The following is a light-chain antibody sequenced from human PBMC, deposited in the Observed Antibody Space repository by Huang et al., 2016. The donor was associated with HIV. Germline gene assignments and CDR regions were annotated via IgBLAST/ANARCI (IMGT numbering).Light chain of an antibody. J-gene: IGKJ2*01. V-gene: IGKV4-1*01. CDR2: WAS. CDR1: QSVLYSSNNKNY. CDR3: QQYYSTPRT. Sequence: DIVMTQSPDSLAVSLGERATINCKSNQSVLYSSNNKNYLTWYQQKPGQPPKLLIYWASTRESGVPDRVSGSGSGTDFTLTISSLQAEDVAVYYCQQYYSTPRTFGQGTKLEIK.